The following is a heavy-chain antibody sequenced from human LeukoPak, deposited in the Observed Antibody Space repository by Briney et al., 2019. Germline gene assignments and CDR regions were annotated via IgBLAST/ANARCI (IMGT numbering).Heavy chain of an antibody. Sequence: GGSLRLSCTASGFTFNNYAMYWVRQAPRKGLEWVAGIFGSGGSAHYADSVKGRFTISRDNSKNTVYLQMDSLRGEDTAVYYCTKTTTGYSSGQYPGWPADHWGQGALVAVSS. CDR3: TKTTTGYSSGQYPGWPADH. V-gene: IGHV3-23*01. D-gene: IGHD3-22*01. CDR2: IFGSGGSA. J-gene: IGHJ4*02. CDR1: GFTFNNYA.